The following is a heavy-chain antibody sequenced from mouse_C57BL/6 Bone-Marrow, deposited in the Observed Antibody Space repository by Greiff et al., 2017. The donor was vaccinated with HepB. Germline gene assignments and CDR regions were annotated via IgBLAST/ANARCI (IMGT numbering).Heavy chain of an antibody. CDR3: AKDYYGSYYAMDY. CDR2: IYPGSGNT. D-gene: IGHD1-1*01. V-gene: IGHV1-66*01. J-gene: IGHJ4*01. CDR1: GYSFTSYY. Sequence: VQLQQSGPELVKPGASVKISCKASGYSFTSYYIHWVKQRPGQGLEWIGWIYPGSGNTKYNEKFKGKATLTADTSSSTAYMQLSSLTSEDSAVYYCAKDYYGSYYAMDYWGQVTSVTVSS.